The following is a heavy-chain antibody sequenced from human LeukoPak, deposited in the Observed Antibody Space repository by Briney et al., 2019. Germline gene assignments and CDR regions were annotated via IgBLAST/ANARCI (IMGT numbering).Heavy chain of an antibody. CDR2: ISSDGNTK. J-gene: IGHJ4*02. D-gene: IGHD3-22*01. V-gene: IGHV3-30*03. Sequence: GGSLRLSCADSGFTFSSYGMHWVRQAPGKGLGWVAVISSDGNTKFYADSVEGRFTVSRDNSKNTLYLQMSSQRVEDTAVYYCARVSYDSSGYSDYWGQGVLVTVSS. CDR3: ARVSYDSSGYSDY. CDR1: GFTFSSYG.